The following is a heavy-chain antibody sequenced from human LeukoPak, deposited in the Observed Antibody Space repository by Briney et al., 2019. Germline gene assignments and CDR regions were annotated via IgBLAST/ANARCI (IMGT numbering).Heavy chain of an antibody. D-gene: IGHD3-10*01. CDR1: GGSISSSSYY. V-gene: IGHV4-39*01. CDR2: IYYSGST. Sequence: PSETLSLTCTVSGGSISSSSYYWGWIRQPPGKGLEWIGSIYYSGSTYYNPSLKSRVTISVDTSKNQFSLKLSSVTAADTAVYYCARYVLWFGEFDYWGQGTLVTVSS. CDR3: ARYVLWFGEFDY. J-gene: IGHJ4*02.